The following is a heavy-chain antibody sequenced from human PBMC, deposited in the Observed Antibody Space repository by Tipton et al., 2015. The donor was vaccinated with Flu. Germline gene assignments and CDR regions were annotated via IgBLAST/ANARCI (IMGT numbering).Heavy chain of an antibody. Sequence: TLSLTCTVSGGSITGYHWGWVRQPAGKGLEWIGRVSASGSANYNPSLKSRVSMSVDTAKNQFSLKLSSLTAADTAVYTCAREDYGDYVFDSWGQGTLVTVSS. V-gene: IGHV4-4*07. CDR1: GGSITGYH. CDR3: AREDYGDYVFDS. J-gene: IGHJ4*02. D-gene: IGHD4-17*01. CDR2: VSASGSA.